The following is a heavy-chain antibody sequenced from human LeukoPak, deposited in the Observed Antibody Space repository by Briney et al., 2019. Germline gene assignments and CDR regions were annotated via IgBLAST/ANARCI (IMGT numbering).Heavy chain of an antibody. J-gene: IGHJ4*02. D-gene: IGHD3-10*01. Sequence: SSETLSLPCTDSGGSNSSYYGSRIRQPPGKGLEWIAYLFYSGSTDYNPSLESRVTISVDTSKNQFTLKLRSVTAADTAVYYSATVAVIRGVTYFNYWGQGTLVTVSS. V-gene: IGHV4-59*01. CDR2: LFYSGST. CDR1: GGSNSSYY. CDR3: ATVAVIRGVTYFNY.